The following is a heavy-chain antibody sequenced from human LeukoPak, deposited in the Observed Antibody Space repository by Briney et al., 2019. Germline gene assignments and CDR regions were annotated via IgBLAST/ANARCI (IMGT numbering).Heavy chain of an antibody. D-gene: IGHD3-9*01. CDR2: ITDYNGNT. CDR3: ARRYYDILTEDY. CDR1: RYTLTGYG. J-gene: IGHJ4*02. V-gene: IGHV1-18*01. Sequence: ASVKVSCKASRYTLTGYGISWVRQAPGQGLGWMGWITDYNGNTNYAETLQGRVTMTTDTSTNTAYMELRSLRSDDTAVYYCARRYYDILTEDYWGQGTLVTVSS.